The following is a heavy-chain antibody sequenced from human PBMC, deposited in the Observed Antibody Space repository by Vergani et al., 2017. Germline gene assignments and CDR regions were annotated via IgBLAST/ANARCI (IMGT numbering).Heavy chain of an antibody. Sequence: VQLLESGGGLVQPGGSLRLSCAAPGFTFSSYAMSWARQAPGKGREWVAVISYDGSKKYYADSVKGRFTISRDNSKNALYLQMNSLRAEDTAVYYCARGASGDYVSSFDYWGQGTLVTVSS. V-gene: IGHV3-30-3*01. D-gene: IGHD4-17*01. CDR1: GFTFSSYA. CDR2: ISYDGSKK. J-gene: IGHJ4*02. CDR3: ARGASGDYVSSFDY.